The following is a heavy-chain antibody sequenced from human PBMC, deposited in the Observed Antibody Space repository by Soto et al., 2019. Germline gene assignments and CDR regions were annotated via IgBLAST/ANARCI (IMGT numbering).Heavy chain of an antibody. Sequence: QVQLQESGPGLVKPSGTLSLTCAVSGGSISSSNWWSWVRQPPGKGLEWIGEIYHSGSTNYNPSLKSRVTISVDKSKNQFSLKLSSVTAADTAVYYCARDWGSSWGKRDNWFDPWGQGTLVIVSS. J-gene: IGHJ5*02. CDR1: GGSISSSNW. CDR3: ARDWGSSWGKRDNWFDP. D-gene: IGHD6-13*01. V-gene: IGHV4-4*02. CDR2: IYHSGST.